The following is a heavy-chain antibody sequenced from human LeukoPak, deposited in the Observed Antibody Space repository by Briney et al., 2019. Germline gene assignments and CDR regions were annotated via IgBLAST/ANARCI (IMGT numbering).Heavy chain of an antibody. CDR1: GYTFTSYD. CDR3: ARGRIVVVPDNWFDP. V-gene: IGHV1-8*01. CDR2: MNPNRGNT. D-gene: IGHD2-2*01. J-gene: IGHJ5*02. Sequence: ASVKVSCKASGYTFTSYDTNWVRQATGQGLEWMGWMNPNRGNTGYAQKFQGRDTMTRNTSISTAYMELSSLRSEDTAVYYCARGRIVVVPDNWFDPWGQGTLVTVSS.